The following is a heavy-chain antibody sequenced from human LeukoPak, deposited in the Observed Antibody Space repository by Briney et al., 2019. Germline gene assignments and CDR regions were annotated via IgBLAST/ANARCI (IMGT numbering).Heavy chain of an antibody. CDR2: ISSSSSTI. D-gene: IGHD3-22*01. V-gene: IGHV3-48*01. CDR3: ARENDSSGYYYYYYYYMDV. J-gene: IGHJ6*03. Sequence: PGGSLRLSCAASGFTFSSYSMNWVRQAPGKGLEWVSYISSSSSTIYYADSVKGRFTISRDNAKNSLYLQMNSLRAEDTAVYYCARENDSSGYYYYYYYYMDVWGKGTTVTVSS. CDR1: GFTFSSYS.